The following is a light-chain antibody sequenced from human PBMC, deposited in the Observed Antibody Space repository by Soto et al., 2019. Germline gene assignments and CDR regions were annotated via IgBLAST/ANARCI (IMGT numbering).Light chain of an antibody. J-gene: IGLJ1*01. V-gene: IGLV1-44*01. CDR3: AVWDDSLGGSYV. Sequence: QSVLTQPPSASGTPGQRVTISCSGSSSNIGTNTVTWYQQLPGTAPKFLIYSNNQRPSGVPDRFSGSKSGTSASLAISGLQSEDEDDYYCAVWDDSLGGSYVFGTGTKVTVL. CDR2: SNN. CDR1: SSNIGTNT.